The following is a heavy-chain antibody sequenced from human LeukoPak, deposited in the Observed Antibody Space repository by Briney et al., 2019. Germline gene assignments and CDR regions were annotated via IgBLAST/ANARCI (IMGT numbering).Heavy chain of an antibody. V-gene: IGHV3-7*01. Sequence: PGGSLRLSCVASAFTFARHWMSWVRQAPEKPLEWVATIRQDGGAKYYLDSVRGRFIISRDNARNSLSLQMDSLRVEDTAVYFCARLSGESTIYDYWGQGTLVTVSS. D-gene: IGHD5/OR15-5a*01. CDR3: ARLSGESTIYDY. CDR1: AFTFARHW. CDR2: IRQDGGAK. J-gene: IGHJ4*02.